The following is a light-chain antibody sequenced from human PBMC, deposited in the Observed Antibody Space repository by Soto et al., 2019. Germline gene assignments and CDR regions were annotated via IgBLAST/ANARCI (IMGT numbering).Light chain of an antibody. CDR1: QSINSNY. J-gene: IGKJ1*01. Sequence: ETVLTQSPDTLSLSPGERATLSCRASQSINSNYFAWYQHKPGQGPRVLIYGASARATGIPDRFSGSGSGTDFTLTITRLEPEDFAVYYFQQYDNSPRTFGQGTKVEMK. CDR3: QQYDNSPRT. V-gene: IGKV3-20*01. CDR2: GAS.